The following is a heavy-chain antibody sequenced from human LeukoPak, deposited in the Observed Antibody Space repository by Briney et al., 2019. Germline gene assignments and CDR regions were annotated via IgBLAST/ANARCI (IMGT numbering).Heavy chain of an antibody. CDR3: ARGRIAAAAHGRDWFDP. V-gene: IGHV4-38-2*01. CDR1: GYSISSGYY. CDR2: IYHSGST. J-gene: IGHJ5*02. Sequence: SETLSLTCAVSGYSISSGYYWGWIRQPPGKGLEWIGSIYHSGSTNYNPSLKSRVTISVDTSKNQFSLKLSSVTAADTAVYYCARGRIAAAAHGRDWFDPWGQGTLVTVSS. D-gene: IGHD6-13*01.